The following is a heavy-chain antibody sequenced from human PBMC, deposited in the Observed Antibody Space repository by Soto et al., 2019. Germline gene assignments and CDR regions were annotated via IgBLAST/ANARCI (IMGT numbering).Heavy chain of an antibody. CDR2: ISWNSGSI. D-gene: IGHD6-19*01. J-gene: IGHJ4*02. Sequence: EVQLVESGGGLVQPGRSLRLSCAASGFTFDDYAMHWVRQAPGKGLEWVSGISWNSGSIGYADSVKGRFTISRDNAKNSLYLQLNGLRAEDTALYYCAKSGSGWAKYYFDYWGQGTLVTVSS. CDR1: GFTFDDYA. V-gene: IGHV3-9*01. CDR3: AKSGSGWAKYYFDY.